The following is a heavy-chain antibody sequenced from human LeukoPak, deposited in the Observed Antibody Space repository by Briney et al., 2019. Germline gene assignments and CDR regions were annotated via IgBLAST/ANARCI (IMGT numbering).Heavy chain of an antibody. CDR1: GFTFSSYG. V-gene: IGHV3-30*03. Sequence: GGSLRLSCAASGFTFSSYGVHWVRQAPGKGLEWVAVISYDGSNEYYADSVKGRFTISRDNAKNSLYLQMNSLRDEDTAVYYCARDPPPYYYGSGSYRSNDYWGQGTLVTVSS. CDR3: ARDPPPYYYGSGSYRSNDY. J-gene: IGHJ4*02. D-gene: IGHD3-10*01. CDR2: ISYDGSNE.